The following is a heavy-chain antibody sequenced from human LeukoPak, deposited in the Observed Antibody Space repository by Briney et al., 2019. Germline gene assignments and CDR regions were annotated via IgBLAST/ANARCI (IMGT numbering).Heavy chain of an antibody. D-gene: IGHD3-10*01. CDR3: ARAASGAGRYRAFDI. J-gene: IGHJ3*02. CDR1: GYTFSSYG. Sequence: ASVKVSCKASGYTFSSYGISWVRQAPGQGLQWMGWISAYNGNTNYAQKLQGRVTMTTDTSTSTAYMELGSLRSDDTAVYYCARAASGAGRYRAFDIWGQGTMVTVSS. V-gene: IGHV1-18*01. CDR2: ISAYNGNT.